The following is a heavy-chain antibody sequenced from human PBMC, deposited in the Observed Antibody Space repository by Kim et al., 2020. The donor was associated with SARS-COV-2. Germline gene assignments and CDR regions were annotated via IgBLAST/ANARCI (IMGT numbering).Heavy chain of an antibody. CDR2: ISSSSSTI. V-gene: IGHV3-48*04. CDR3: ARDGSVDTAMVKDY. D-gene: IGHD5-18*01. Sequence: GGSLRLSCAASGFTFSSYSMNWVRQAPGKGLEWVSYISSSSSTIYYADSVKGRFTISRDNAKNSLYLQMNSLRAEDTAVYYCARDGSVDTAMVKDYWGQGTLVTVSS. CDR1: GFTFSSYS. J-gene: IGHJ4*02.